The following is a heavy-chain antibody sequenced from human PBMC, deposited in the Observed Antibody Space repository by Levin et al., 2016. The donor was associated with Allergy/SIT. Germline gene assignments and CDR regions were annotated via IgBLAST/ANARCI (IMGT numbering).Heavy chain of an antibody. J-gene: IGHJ6*02. CDR3: AKLTVVTPRQYDYYGMDV. Sequence: GGSLRLTCAASGFTFSSYAMSWVRQAPGKGLEWVSAISGSGGSTYYADSVKGRFTISRDNSKNTLYLQMNSLRAEDTAVYYCAKLTVVTPRQYDYYGMDVWGQGTTVHRLL. CDR2: ISGSGGST. D-gene: IGHD4-23*01. CDR1: GFTFSSYA. V-gene: IGHV3-23*01.